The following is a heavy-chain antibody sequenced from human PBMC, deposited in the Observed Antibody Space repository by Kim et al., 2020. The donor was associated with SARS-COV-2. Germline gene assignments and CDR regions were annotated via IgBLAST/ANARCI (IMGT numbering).Heavy chain of an antibody. CDR1: GFTFSSHG. Sequence: GGSLRLSCAASGFTFSSHGMHWVRQAPGKGLEWVGVIWYDGSNKYYVDSVKGRITISRDNSKNTLYLQMNSLRDEDTAVYYCARGTGTTSNYYYGVDVWGQGTTVTVSS. J-gene: IGHJ6*02. V-gene: IGHV3-33*01. D-gene: IGHD1-7*01. CDR2: IWYDGSNK. CDR3: ARGTGTTSNYYYGVDV.